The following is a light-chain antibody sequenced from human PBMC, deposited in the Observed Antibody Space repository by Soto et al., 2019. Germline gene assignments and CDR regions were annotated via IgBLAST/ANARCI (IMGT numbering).Light chain of an antibody. CDR1: SSDVGGYNY. J-gene: IGLJ1*01. CDR3: ISFTSRHIYV. V-gene: IGLV2-14*03. Sequence: QSVLTQPASVSGSPGQSITISCTGTSSDVGGYNYVSWYQQHPGRAPKHIMYDVPNRPSGISNRFSGSKSGNTASLTISGLQTEDEADYYCISFTSRHIYVFGTGTKVTVL. CDR2: DVP.